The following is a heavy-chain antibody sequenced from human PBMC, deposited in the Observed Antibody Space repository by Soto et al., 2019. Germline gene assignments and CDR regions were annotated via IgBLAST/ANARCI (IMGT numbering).Heavy chain of an antibody. J-gene: IGHJ3*02. CDR2: IWYDGSNK. D-gene: IGHD7-27*01. CDR3: AQEGPVANWGWGAAFDI. CDR1: GFTFSSYG. V-gene: IGHV3-33*08. Sequence: GGSLRLSCAASGFTFSSYGMHWVRQAPGKGLEWVAVIWYDGSNKYYADSVKGRFTISRDNSKNTLYLQMNSLRAEDTAVYYCAQEGPVANWGWGAAFDIWGQGTMVTVSS.